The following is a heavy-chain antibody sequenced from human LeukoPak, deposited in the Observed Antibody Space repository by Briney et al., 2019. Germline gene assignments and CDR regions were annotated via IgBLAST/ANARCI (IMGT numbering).Heavy chain of an antibody. CDR3: AREVVVVPAAIVWFDP. D-gene: IGHD2-2*01. J-gene: IGHJ5*02. Sequence: SETLSLTCTVSGGSISSYYWSWIRQPPGKGLEWIGYIYCSGSTNYNPSLKSRVTISVDTSKNQFSLKLSSVTAADTAVYYCAREVVVVPAAIVWFDPWGQGTLVTVSS. CDR1: GGSISSYY. V-gene: IGHV4-59*01. CDR2: IYCSGST.